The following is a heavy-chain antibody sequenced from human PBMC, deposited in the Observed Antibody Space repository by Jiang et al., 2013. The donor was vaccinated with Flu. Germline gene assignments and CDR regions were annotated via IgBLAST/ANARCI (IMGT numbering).Heavy chain of an antibody. D-gene: IGHD4-17*01. CDR2: FNPSGSNT. CDR1: GFSFSNFD. Sequence: QSGAEVKSPGASVKVSCETSGFSFSNFDIHWLRQAPGQGLEWMGKFNPSGSNTNYAQRFQGRLSLTRDPSATTLHMELGSLGSDDTAVYYCARARGPTLTTATLTFFDFWGQGTLVIVSS. CDR3: ARARGPTLTTATLTFFDF. J-gene: IGHJ4*02. V-gene: IGHV1-46*01.